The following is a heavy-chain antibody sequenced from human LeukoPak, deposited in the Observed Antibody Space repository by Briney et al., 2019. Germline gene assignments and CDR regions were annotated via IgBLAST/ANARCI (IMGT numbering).Heavy chain of an antibody. J-gene: IGHJ4*02. Sequence: GGSLRLSCAASGFTFSSYSMNWVRQAPGKGLEWVSSISSSSSYIYYADSVEGRFTISRDNAKNSLYLQMNSLRAEDTAVYYCARDSSSSGGYYFDYWGQGTLVTVSS. CDR1: GFTFSSYS. D-gene: IGHD6-6*01. V-gene: IGHV3-21*01. CDR2: ISSSSSYI. CDR3: ARDSSSSGGYYFDY.